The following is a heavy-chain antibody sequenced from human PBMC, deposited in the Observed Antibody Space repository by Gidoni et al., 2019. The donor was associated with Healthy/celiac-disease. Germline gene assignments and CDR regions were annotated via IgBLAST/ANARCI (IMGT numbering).Heavy chain of an antibody. CDR1: GLPFRSYS. D-gene: IGHD4-17*01. CDR2: ISSSSSTI. CDR3: ARENAYGDYFGYYYYGMDV. V-gene: IGHV3-48*01. Sequence: EVQLVESGGGLVQPGGSLRLSCAASGLPFRSYSMNWVRQAPGKGLEWVSYISSSSSTIYYADSVKGRFTISRDNAKNSLYLQMNSLRAEDTAVYYCARENAYGDYFGYYYYGMDVWGQGTTVTVSS. J-gene: IGHJ6*02.